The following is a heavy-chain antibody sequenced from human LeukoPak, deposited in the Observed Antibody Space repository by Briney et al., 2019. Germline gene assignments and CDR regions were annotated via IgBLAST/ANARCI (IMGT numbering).Heavy chain of an antibody. D-gene: IGHD6-13*01. J-gene: IGHJ6*03. CDR2: IYSGGSA. CDR3: ARSVRYSSSWYQTRYYYYMDV. CDR1: GFTVSSNY. V-gene: IGHV3-53*01. Sequence: GGSLRLSCAASGFTVSSNYMSWVRQAPGRGREWVSVIYSGGSAYYADPVKGRFPISRDNSKNTLYLQMNSLRAEDTAVYYCARSVRYSSSWYQTRYYYYMDVWGKGTTVTISS.